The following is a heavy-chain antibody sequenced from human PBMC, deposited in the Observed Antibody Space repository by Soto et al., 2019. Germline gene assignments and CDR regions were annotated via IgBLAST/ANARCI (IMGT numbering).Heavy chain of an antibody. CDR2: IDAGNGNT. CDR1: GYTFTSYA. D-gene: IGHD1-26*01. J-gene: IGHJ5*02. Sequence: GASVKVSCKASGYTFTSYAMHWVRQAPGQRLEWMGWIDAGNGNTKYSQKFQGRVTITRDTSASTAYMELSSLRSEDTAVYYCARGSLYSGSHSWFDPWGQGTLVTVSS. CDR3: ARGSLYSGSHSWFDP. V-gene: IGHV1-3*01.